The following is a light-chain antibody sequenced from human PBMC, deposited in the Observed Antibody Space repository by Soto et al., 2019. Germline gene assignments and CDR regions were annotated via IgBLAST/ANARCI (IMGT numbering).Light chain of an antibody. Sequence: DIHMTQSPSTLSAFVGDRVTITCRASQSIVKWLAWYQQKPGKAPKVLIYDASTLESGVPSRFSGSGSETEFTLTISFLQPDDFATYYCLQYKTYSTFVQGTKLEIK. J-gene: IGKJ2*01. V-gene: IGKV1-5*01. CDR1: QSIVKW. CDR3: LQYKTYST. CDR2: DAS.